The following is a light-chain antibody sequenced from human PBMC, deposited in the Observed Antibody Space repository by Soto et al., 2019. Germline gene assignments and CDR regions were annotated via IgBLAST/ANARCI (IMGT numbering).Light chain of an antibody. CDR1: QSVSSTY. CDR3: QHYGSSPPWT. V-gene: IGKV3-20*01. J-gene: IGKJ1*01. Sequence: DIVLTQSPGTLSLSPGERATLSCRASQSVSSTYLAWYQQKPGQAPRLLIFAASNRATGIPDRFSGSGSGTDFTLTISSLETEDFAQYYCQHYGSSPPWTFGQGTKVEVK. CDR2: AAS.